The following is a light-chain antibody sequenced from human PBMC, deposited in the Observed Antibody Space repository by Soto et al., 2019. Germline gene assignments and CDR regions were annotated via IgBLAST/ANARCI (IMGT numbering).Light chain of an antibody. Sequence: DIGITQSPDSLAVSLGERATINCKSSQSVLYSSNNKNYLAWYQQKPGQPPRLLIYWASTRESGVPDRFSGSGSGTDFTLTISSLQAEDVAVYYCQQYYITPITFAHVRLLEI. CDR1: QSVLYSSNNKNY. CDR3: QQYYITPIT. J-gene: IGKJ5*01. CDR2: WAS. V-gene: IGKV4-1*01.